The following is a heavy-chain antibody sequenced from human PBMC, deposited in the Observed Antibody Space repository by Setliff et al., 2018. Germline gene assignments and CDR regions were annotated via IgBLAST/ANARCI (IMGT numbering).Heavy chain of an antibody. CDR1: GFSFSSYA. CDR2: VNDNGRTT. Sequence: GESLKISCAASGFSFSSYAMSWVRQAPGKGLEWVSTVNDNGRTTYYPNSVKGQFTISRDNSKNTLYLQMNNLRAEDTALYYCARRSATAGQGGFDIWGQGTMVT. CDR3: ARRSATAGQGGFDI. V-gene: IGHV3-23*01. D-gene: IGHD6-19*01. J-gene: IGHJ3*02.